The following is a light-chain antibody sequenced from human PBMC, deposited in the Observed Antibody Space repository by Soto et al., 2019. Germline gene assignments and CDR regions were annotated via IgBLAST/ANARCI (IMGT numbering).Light chain of an antibody. Sequence: DMQMTQSPSTLSVSVGDRVTITVRASQTISSWLAWYQQKPGKAPKLLIYKASTLKSGVPSRFSGSGSGTEFTLTISSLQPDDFATYYCQHYNSYSEAFGQGTRWIS. CDR1: QTISSW. V-gene: IGKV1-5*03. J-gene: IGKJ1*01. CDR3: QHYNSYSEA. CDR2: KAS.